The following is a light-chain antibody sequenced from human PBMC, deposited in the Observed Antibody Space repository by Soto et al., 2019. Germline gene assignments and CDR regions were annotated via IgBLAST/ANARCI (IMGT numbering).Light chain of an antibody. CDR2: DAS. CDR3: QQYNSYSLT. CDR1: QSISSW. Sequence: DIQMTQFPSPLFAFVGEKVTITCRACQSISSWLAWYQQKPGKAPKLLIYDASSLESGVPSRFSGSGSGTEFTLTISSLQPDDFATYYCQQYNSYSLTFGGGTKVDIK. J-gene: IGKJ4*01. V-gene: IGKV1-5*01.